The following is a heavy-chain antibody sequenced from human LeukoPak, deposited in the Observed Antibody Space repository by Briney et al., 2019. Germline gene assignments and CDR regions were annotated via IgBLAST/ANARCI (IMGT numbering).Heavy chain of an antibody. Sequence: SETLSLTCAVSGYSISSGYYWGWIRQPPGKGLEWIGSIYHSGSTYYNPSLKSRVTISVDTSKNQFSLKLSSVTAADTAVYYCARVRLWFGAYFDYWGQGTLVTVSS. D-gene: IGHD5-18*01. CDR1: GYSISSGYY. V-gene: IGHV4-38-2*01. J-gene: IGHJ4*02. CDR2: IYHSGST. CDR3: ARVRLWFGAYFDY.